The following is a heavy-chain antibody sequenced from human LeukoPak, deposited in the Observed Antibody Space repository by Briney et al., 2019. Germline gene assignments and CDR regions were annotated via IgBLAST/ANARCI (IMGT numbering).Heavy chain of an antibody. CDR3: AGTYYFDSSGHYFGGNGFDI. V-gene: IGHV4-59*01. J-gene: IGHJ3*02. D-gene: IGHD3-22*01. Sequence: PSETLSLTCTVSGGFISTYHWSWIRQAPGRGLEWIGYIYYSGNTNYNPSLKSRVTISIDTSKNQFSLKLSSVTAADTAVYYCAGTYYFDSSGHYFGGNGFDIWGQGTMVTVSS. CDR1: GGFISTYH. CDR2: IYYSGNT.